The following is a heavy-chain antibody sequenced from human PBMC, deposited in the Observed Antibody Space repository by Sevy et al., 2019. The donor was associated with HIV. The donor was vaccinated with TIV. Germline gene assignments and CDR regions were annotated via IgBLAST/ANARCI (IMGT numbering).Heavy chain of an antibody. V-gene: IGHV3-21*01. Sequence: GGYLRLSCAASGFTFSSYSMNWVRQAPGKGLEWVSSISSSSSYIYYADSVKGRFTISRDNAKNSLYLQMNSLRAEDTAVYYCAREKLGANALFNYWGQGTLVTVSS. CDR2: ISSSSSYI. D-gene: IGHD5-12*01. J-gene: IGHJ4*02. CDR1: GFTFSSYS. CDR3: AREKLGANALFNY.